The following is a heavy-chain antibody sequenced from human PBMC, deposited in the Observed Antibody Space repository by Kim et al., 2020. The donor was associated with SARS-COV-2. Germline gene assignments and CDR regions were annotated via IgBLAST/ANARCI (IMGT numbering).Heavy chain of an antibody. CDR2: IYYGGST. D-gene: IGHD1-20*01. CDR3: ARGYRRWYFDL. V-gene: IGHV4-31*03. Sequence: SETLSLTCTVSGGSISSGGYYWSWIRQHPGKGLEWIGYIYYGGSTYYNPSLKSRVTISVDTSKNQFSLKLSSVTAADTAVYYCARGYRRWYFDLWGRGTLVTVSS. J-gene: IGHJ2*01. CDR1: GGSISSGGYY.